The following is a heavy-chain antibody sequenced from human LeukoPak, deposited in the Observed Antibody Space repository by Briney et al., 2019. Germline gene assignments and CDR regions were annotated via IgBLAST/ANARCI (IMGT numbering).Heavy chain of an antibody. D-gene: IGHD3-9*01. CDR1: GFTFSNYA. CDR2: VSGRDDST. J-gene: IGHJ4*02. V-gene: IGHV3-23*01. Sequence: GASLRLSCAASGFTFSNYAMSWVRQAPGKGLEWVSAVSGRDDSTYYADSVKGRFTISRDNSKNTLYLQMNSLRAEDTAVYYCAKWGDYDILTGYYDSGYWGQGTLVTVSS. CDR3: AKWGDYDILTGYYDSGY.